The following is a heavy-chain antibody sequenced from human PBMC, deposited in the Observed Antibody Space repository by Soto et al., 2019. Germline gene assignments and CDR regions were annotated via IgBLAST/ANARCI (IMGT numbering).Heavy chain of an antibody. Sequence: ASVKVSCKASGYTFTSYAMHWVRQAPGQRLEWMGWINAGNGNTKYSQKFQGRVTITRDTSASTAYMELSSLRSEDTAVYYCARAPGRYYYYYMDVCGKGTTVTVSS. CDR2: INAGNGNT. CDR3: ARAPGRYYYYYMDV. J-gene: IGHJ6*03. V-gene: IGHV1-3*01. CDR1: GYTFTSYA.